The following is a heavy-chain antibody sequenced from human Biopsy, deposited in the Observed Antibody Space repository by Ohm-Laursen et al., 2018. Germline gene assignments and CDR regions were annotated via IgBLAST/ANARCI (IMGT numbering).Heavy chain of an antibody. J-gene: IGHJ4*02. D-gene: IGHD3-10*01. Sequence: TLSLTCTVTGGSISRSSYYWDWIRQPPGKGLEWIGSIYYSGSTYYNPALKSPVTISADRSKNHLSLKLATVTAADTAMYYCARQEFATSPLDYWGQGSLVTVSS. CDR3: ARQEFATSPLDY. V-gene: IGHV4-39*01. CDR2: IYYSGST. CDR1: GGSISRSSYY.